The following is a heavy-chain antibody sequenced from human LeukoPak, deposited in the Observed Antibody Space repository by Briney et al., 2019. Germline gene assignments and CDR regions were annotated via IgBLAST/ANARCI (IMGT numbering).Heavy chain of an antibody. CDR1: GYTFTSYY. Sequence: GVSVKVSCKASGYTFTSYYMHWVRQAPGQGLEWMGIINPSGGSTSYAQKFQGRVTMTRDMSTSTVYMELSSLRSEDTAVYYCARDLRGSSSWYPPASDYWGQGTLVTVSS. D-gene: IGHD6-13*01. J-gene: IGHJ4*02. V-gene: IGHV1-46*01. CDR2: INPSGGST. CDR3: ARDLRGSSSWYPPASDY.